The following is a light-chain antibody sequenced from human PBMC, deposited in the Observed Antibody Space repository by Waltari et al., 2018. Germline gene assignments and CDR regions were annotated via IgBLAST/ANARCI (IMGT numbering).Light chain of an antibody. CDR1: QSVLYSANNKDY. Sequence: VMTQTPLALSVTPGQPASISCKSSQSVLYSANNKDYLAWYQQKPGQPPKLLIYWASTRESGVPDRFSGSGSGTDFTLTISSLQAEDVAVYYCQQYYGVPLTFGGGTKVEIK. CDR3: QQYYGVPLT. CDR2: WAS. V-gene: IGKV4-1*01. J-gene: IGKJ4*01.